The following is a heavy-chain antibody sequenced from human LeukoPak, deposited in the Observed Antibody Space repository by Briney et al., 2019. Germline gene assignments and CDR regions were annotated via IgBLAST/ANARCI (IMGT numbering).Heavy chain of an antibody. V-gene: IGHV1-46*01. Sequence: SYAQKFQGRVTMTRQTSPSTVYMELSSLRSEDTAVYYCARDYPPAIVVVPAAIPYNWFDPWGQGTLVTVSS. J-gene: IGHJ5*02. CDR3: ARDYPPAIVVVPAAIPYNWFDP. D-gene: IGHD2-2*01.